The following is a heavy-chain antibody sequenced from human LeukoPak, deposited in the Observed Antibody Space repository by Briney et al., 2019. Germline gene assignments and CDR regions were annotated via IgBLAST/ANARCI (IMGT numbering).Heavy chain of an antibody. CDR1: GFTFSSYA. Sequence: GGSLRLSCAASGFTFSSYAMSWVRQAPGKGLEWVSVIYSGGSTYYADSVRGRFTISRDNSKNTLYLQMNSLRAEDTAVYYCARDSGPDWYFDLWGRGTLVTVSS. CDR2: IYSGGST. J-gene: IGHJ2*01. CDR3: ARDSGPDWYFDL. V-gene: IGHV3-66*01.